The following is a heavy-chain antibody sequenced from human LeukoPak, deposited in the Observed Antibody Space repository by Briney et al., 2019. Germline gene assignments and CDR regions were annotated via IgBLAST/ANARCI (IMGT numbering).Heavy chain of an antibody. CDR2: ISSSSSTI. V-gene: IGHV3-48*01. J-gene: IGHJ4*02. D-gene: IGHD3-10*01. Sequence: GGSLRLSCAASGFTFSSYSMNWVRQAPGKGLEWVSYISSSSSTIYYADSVKGRFTISRDNAKNSLYLQMNSLRAEDTIVYYCAREFRGVISYFDYWGQGTLVTVSS. CDR1: GFTFSSYS. CDR3: AREFRGVISYFDY.